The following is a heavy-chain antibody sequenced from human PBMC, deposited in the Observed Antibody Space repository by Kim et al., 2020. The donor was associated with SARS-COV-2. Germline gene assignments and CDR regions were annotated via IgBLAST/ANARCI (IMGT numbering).Heavy chain of an antibody. J-gene: IGHJ4*02. Sequence: YSPSFQGQVTISADKSISTAYLQWSSLKASDTAMYYCARLGVTTITLDYWGQGTLVTVSS. V-gene: IGHV5-51*01. D-gene: IGHD5-12*01. CDR3: ARLGVTTITLDY.